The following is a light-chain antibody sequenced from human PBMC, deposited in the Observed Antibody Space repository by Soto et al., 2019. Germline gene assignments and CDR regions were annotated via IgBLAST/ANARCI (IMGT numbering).Light chain of an antibody. Sequence: EIVLTQSPGTLSLSPGERATLSCRARQSVSSSDLAWYQQKPGQAPRLLIFGASSRATGIPDRFSGSGSGTDFTLSSSRLEPEDFAVYFCQHYGSSPPYTFGQGTRLEIK. CDR2: GAS. J-gene: IGKJ2*01. CDR1: QSVSSSD. CDR3: QHYGSSPPYT. V-gene: IGKV3-20*01.